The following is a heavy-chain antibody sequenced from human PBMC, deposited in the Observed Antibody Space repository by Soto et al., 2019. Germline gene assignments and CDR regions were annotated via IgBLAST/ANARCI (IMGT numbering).Heavy chain of an antibody. CDR3: ARVPMYSSSGYYYYYGMDV. D-gene: IGHD6-6*01. J-gene: IGHJ6*02. CDR2: INPNSGGT. Sequence: VASVKVSCKASGYTFTGYYMHWVRQAPGQGLEWMGWINPNSGGTNYAQKFQGWVTMTRDTSISTAYMELSRLRSDDTAAYYCARVPMYSSSGYYYYYGMDVWGQGTTVTVSS. V-gene: IGHV1-2*04. CDR1: GYTFTGYY.